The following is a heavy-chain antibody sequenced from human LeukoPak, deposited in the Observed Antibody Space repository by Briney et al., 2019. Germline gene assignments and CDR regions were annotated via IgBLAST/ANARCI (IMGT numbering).Heavy chain of an antibody. Sequence: GATVKVSCKASGGTFSSYAISWVRQAPGQGFEWMGGIIPIFGTANYAQKFQGRVTITADESTSTAYMELSSLRSEDTAVYYCATYYDILTGYYRWGQGTLVTVSS. CDR3: ATYYDILTGYYR. CDR1: GGTFSSYA. V-gene: IGHV1-69*13. D-gene: IGHD3-9*01. CDR2: IIPIFGTA. J-gene: IGHJ4*02.